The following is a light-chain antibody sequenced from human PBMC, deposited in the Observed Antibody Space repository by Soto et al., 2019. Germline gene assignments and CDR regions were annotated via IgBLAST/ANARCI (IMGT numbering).Light chain of an antibody. Sequence: VMTQTPVSLSVTPGQPASMSCKSSQNLLYSNGRTFLYWYMQRPGQTPRLLMNEVSIRASGVSDRIIGSGSGTDFTLKISRVEAEDIGVYYCMQAAYLPLTFVGGTKVEI. CDR3: MQAAYLPLT. CDR2: EVS. CDR1: QNLLYSNGRTF. V-gene: IGKV2-29*03. J-gene: IGKJ4*01.